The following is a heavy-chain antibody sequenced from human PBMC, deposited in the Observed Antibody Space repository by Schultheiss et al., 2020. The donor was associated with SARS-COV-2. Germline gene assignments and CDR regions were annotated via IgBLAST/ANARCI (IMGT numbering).Heavy chain of an antibody. V-gene: IGHV3-21*01. CDR1: GFTFSSYS. CDR3: ARDGRRGLDY. CDR2: ISSSSTYI. D-gene: IGHD2-15*01. J-gene: IGHJ4*02. Sequence: GESLKISCAASGFTFSSYSMNWVRQAPGKGLEWVSFISSSSTYIYYADSVKGRFTISRDNAKNSLYLQMNSLRAEDTAVYYCARDGRRGLDYWGQGTLVTVSS.